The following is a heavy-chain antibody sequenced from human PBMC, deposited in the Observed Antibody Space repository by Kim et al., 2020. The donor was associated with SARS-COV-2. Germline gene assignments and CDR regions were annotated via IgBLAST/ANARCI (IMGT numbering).Heavy chain of an antibody. Sequence: GGSLRLSCAASGFTVSSHYMSWVRQAPGKGLQWVSVFYAGGATYYADSVRGRFTISRDTSANTMYLQMNNLVAEDTALYYCTRGPGWNYFDLWGQGTPVTVTS. D-gene: IGHD6-19*01. CDR3: TRGPGWNYFDL. CDR1: GFTVSSHY. V-gene: IGHV3-53*01. J-gene: IGHJ4*02. CDR2: FYAGGAT.